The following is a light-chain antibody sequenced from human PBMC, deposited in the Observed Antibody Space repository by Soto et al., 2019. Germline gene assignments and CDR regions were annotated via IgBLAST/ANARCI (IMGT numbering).Light chain of an antibody. Sequence: DIQMTQSPSSLSASVGDRVTITCRASQTISTSLNWYHQKPGKAPKLLIDAASNLQSGVPSRFSGSGSGTEFTLTISSLQPEDFATYYCQQGYGTPRTFGQGTKVEIK. CDR2: AAS. CDR3: QQGYGTPRT. CDR1: QTISTS. J-gene: IGKJ1*01. V-gene: IGKV1-39*01.